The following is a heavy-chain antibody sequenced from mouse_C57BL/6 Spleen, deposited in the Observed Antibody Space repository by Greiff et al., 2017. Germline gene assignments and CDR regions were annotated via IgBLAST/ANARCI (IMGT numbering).Heavy chain of an antibody. D-gene: IGHD1-1*01. J-gene: IGHJ2*01. CDR1: GFTFSDYG. Sequence: EVQRVESGGGLVKPGGSLKLSCAASGFTFSDYGMHWVRQAPEKGLEWVAYISSGSSTIYYADIVKGRFTISRDNAKNTLFLQMTSLRSEDTAMYYCARDYYGSSHYFDYWGQGTTLTVSS. V-gene: IGHV5-17*01. CDR3: ARDYYGSSHYFDY. CDR2: ISSGSSTI.